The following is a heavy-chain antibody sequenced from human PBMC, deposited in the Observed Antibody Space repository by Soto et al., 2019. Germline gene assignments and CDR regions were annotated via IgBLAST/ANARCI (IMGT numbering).Heavy chain of an antibody. CDR3: ARDWAVAVGGAFDI. Sequence: QVQLVESGGGVVQPGRSLRLSCAASGFTFSSYAMHWVRQAPGKGLEWVAVISYDGSNKYYADSVKGRFTISRDNSKNTLYLQMNSLRAEDTAVYYCARDWAVAVGGAFDIWGQGTMVTVSS. D-gene: IGHD6-19*01. CDR1: GFTFSSYA. CDR2: ISYDGSNK. V-gene: IGHV3-30-3*01. J-gene: IGHJ3*02.